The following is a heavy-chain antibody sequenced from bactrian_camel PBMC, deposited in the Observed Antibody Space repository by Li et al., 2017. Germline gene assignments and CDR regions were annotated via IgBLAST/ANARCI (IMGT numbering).Heavy chain of an antibody. D-gene: IGHD4*01. V-gene: IGHV3S40*01. Sequence: DVQLVESGGGLVQPGGSLRLSCAASGFTLSSYRTYWVRQAPGKGLEWVSSISSGSTTYYADSVKGRLTISRDNAKNTVYLQMNSLKREDTAVYYCVRRLWNSDYSFGYWGRGTQVTVSS. CDR2: ISSGSTT. J-gene: IGHJ6*01. CDR1: GFTLSSYR. CDR3: VRRLWNSDYSFGY.